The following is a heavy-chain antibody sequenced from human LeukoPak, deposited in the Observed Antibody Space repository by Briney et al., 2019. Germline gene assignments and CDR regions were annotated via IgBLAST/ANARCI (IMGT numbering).Heavy chain of an antibody. J-gene: IGHJ5*02. V-gene: IGHV4-34*01. Sequence: SETLSLTGAVYGGSFSEYFWSWIRQSPGKGLEWIGEISYSGSANHNPSLRSRVSMSVDTSKKQFSLKLSSVTAADTAVYYCARSSVLGCKFNWFDPWGQGTLVTVSS. CDR3: ARSSVLGCKFNWFDP. D-gene: IGHD4/OR15-4a*01. CDR2: ISYSGSA. CDR1: GGSFSEYF.